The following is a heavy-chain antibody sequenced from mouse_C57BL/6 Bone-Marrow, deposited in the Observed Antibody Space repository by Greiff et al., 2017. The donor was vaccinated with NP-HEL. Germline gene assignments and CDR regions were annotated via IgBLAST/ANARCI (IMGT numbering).Heavy chain of an antibody. CDR2: IWSGGST. CDR3: ARNDY. V-gene: IGHV2-2*01. CDR1: GFSLTSYG. J-gene: IGHJ2*01. Sequence: QVQLQQSGPGLVQPSQSLSITCPVSGFSLTSYGVHWVRQSPGKGLEWLGVIWSGGSTDSNAAFISRLSISKDNSKSQVFFKMNSLQADDTAIYYCARNDYWGQGTTLTVSS.